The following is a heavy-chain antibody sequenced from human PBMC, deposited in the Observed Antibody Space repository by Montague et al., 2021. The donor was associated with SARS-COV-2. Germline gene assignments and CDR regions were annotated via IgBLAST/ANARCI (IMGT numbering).Heavy chain of an antibody. J-gene: IGHJ2*01. CDR3: AGRVVVPAAIGHWYFDL. CDR2: IYYSGST. V-gene: IGHV4-39*01. Sequence: SETLSLTCTVSGGSISNSSYYWGWIRQPPGKGLEWNGSIYYSGSTYYXPSLKSRVTISVDTSKNQFSLKLSSVTAADTAVYYCAGRVVVPAAIGHWYFDLWGRGTLVTVSS. CDR1: GGSISNSSYY. D-gene: IGHD2-2*01.